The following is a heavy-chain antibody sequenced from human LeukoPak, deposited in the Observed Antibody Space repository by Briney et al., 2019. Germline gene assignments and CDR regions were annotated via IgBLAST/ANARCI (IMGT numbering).Heavy chain of an antibody. CDR1: GFTFSSYA. J-gene: IGHJ4*02. Sequence: PGGSLRLSCAASGFTFSSYAMSWVRQAPGKGLEWVSAISGSGGSTYYADSVKGRFTISRDNSKNPLYLQMNSLSAEDTAVYYCAKDSDYDFWSGPVDYWGQGTLVTVSS. CDR2: ISGSGGST. D-gene: IGHD3-3*01. V-gene: IGHV3-23*01. CDR3: AKDSDYDFWSGPVDY.